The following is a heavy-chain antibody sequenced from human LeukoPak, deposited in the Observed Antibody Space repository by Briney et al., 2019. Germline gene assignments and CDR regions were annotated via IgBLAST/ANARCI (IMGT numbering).Heavy chain of an antibody. J-gene: IGHJ4*02. CDR3: ARLAAAGTEEEDY. CDR1: GGTFSSYA. D-gene: IGHD6-13*01. Sequence: ASVKVCRKASGGTFSSYAISWVRQAPGQGLEWMGGIIPIFGTANYAQKFQGRVTITTDESTSTAYMELSSLRSEDTAVYYCARLAAAGTEEEDYWGQGTLVTVSS. V-gene: IGHV1-69*05. CDR2: IIPIFGTA.